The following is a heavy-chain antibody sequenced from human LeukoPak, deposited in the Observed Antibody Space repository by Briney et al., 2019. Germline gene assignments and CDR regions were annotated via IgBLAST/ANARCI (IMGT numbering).Heavy chain of an antibody. V-gene: IGHV3-7*03. Sequence: HPGGSLRLSCAASGFTFSSYGMSWVRQAPGKGLEWVANIKQDRSEKYYVDSVKGRFTISRDNAKNSLYLQMNSLRAEDTAVYYCARIRDGYNDAYDIWGQGTMVTVPS. D-gene: IGHD5-24*01. CDR2: IKQDRSEK. J-gene: IGHJ3*02. CDR3: ARIRDGYNDAYDI. CDR1: GFTFSSYG.